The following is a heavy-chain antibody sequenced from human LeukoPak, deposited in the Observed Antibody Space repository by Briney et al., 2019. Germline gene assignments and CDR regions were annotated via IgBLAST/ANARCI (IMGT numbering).Heavy chain of an antibody. Sequence: GASVKVSCKASGYTFTSYDISWVRQATGQGLEWMGWMNPNNGNTGYAQKFQGRVTMTRSTSISTAYTELSSLRSEDTAVYYCARLASSSWPLYYYYGMDVWGQGTTVTVSS. D-gene: IGHD6-13*01. J-gene: IGHJ6*02. CDR3: ARLASSSWPLYYYYGMDV. CDR2: MNPNNGNT. V-gene: IGHV1-8*01. CDR1: GYTFTSYD.